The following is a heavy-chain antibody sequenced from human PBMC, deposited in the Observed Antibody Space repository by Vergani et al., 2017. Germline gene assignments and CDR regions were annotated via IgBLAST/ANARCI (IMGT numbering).Heavy chain of an antibody. D-gene: IGHD3-10*01. CDR3: ARGAVSTGVLGWFGESPNYYYYGMDV. V-gene: IGHV3-11*01. CDR1: GFTFSDYY. J-gene: IGHJ6*02. CDR2: ISSSGSTI. Sequence: QVQLVESGGGLVKPGGSLRLSCAASGFTFSDYYMSWIRQAPGKGLEWVSYISSSGSTIYYADSVKGRFTISRDNAKNSLYLQMISLRAEDTAGYYCARGAVSTGVLGWFGESPNYYYYGMDVWGQGTTVTVSS.